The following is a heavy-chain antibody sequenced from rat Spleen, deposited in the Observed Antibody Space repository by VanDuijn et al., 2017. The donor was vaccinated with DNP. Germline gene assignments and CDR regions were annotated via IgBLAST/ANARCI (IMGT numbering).Heavy chain of an antibody. D-gene: IGHD1-7*01. V-gene: IGHV5S13*01. J-gene: IGHJ2*01. CDR2: VSATGGST. CDR1: GFTFSFYG. Sequence: EVQLVESGGDLVQPGRSLKLSCAASGFTFSFYGMAWVRQAPKKGLEWVASVSATGGSTSYRDSVKGRFTVSRDNAKNTLYLQMNSLRSEDTATYYCTRENWVLDYWGQGVMVTVSS. CDR3: TRENWVLDY.